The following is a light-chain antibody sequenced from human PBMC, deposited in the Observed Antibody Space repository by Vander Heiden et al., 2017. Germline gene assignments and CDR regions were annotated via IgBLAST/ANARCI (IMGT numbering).Light chain of an antibody. V-gene: IGKV1-5*03. CDR1: QSISSW. CDR3: QQSNSWT. Sequence: DIQMTQSPSTPSASVGDRVTITCRASQSISSWLAWYQQKPGKAPKLLIYKASILESGVQSRFSGSGSGTEFSLTISSLQTDDFATYYGQQSNSWTFGQGTKMEIK. CDR2: KAS. J-gene: IGKJ2*01.